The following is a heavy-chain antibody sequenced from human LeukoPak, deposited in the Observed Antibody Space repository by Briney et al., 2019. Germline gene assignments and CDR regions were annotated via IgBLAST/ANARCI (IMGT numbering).Heavy chain of an antibody. Sequence: GGSLRLSCAASGFTFSSYSMNWVRQAPGKGLEWVSSISSSSSYIYYADSVKGRFTISRDNAKNSLYLQMNSLRDEDTAVYYCATALGKPEWYPGYWGQGTLVTVSS. J-gene: IGHJ4*02. CDR1: GFTFSSYS. V-gene: IGHV3-21*01. CDR3: ATALGKPEWYPGY. CDR2: ISSSSSYI. D-gene: IGHD3-3*01.